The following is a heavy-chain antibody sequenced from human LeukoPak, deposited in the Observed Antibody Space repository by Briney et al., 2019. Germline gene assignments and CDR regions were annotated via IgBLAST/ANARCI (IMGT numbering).Heavy chain of an antibody. Sequence: GGSLRLSCAASGFTFSSYSMNWVRQAPGKGLEWVSSISSSSSYIYYADSVKGRFTISRDNAKNSLYLQMNSLRAEDTAVYYCASPLYSSSWLYDAFDIWGQGTMVTVSS. J-gene: IGHJ3*02. D-gene: IGHD6-13*01. V-gene: IGHV3-21*01. CDR3: ASPLYSSSWLYDAFDI. CDR1: GFTFSSYS. CDR2: ISSSSSYI.